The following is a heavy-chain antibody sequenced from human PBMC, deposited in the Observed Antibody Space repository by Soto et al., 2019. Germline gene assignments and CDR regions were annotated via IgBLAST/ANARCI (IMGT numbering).Heavy chain of an antibody. CDR2: IYWDDDK. D-gene: IGHD2-21*01. CDR3: ARLLVAGITYYFDS. Sequence: QITLKESGPPPVKPTQTLTLTCTFSGFSLSSSGVGVGWIRQPPGKALEWLTFIYWDDDKRYSPSLKSRLTITKDTSKNQVVLTLTNMDPVDTATYYCARLLVAGITYYFDSWGQGTLLTVSS. CDR1: GFSLSSSGVG. V-gene: IGHV2-5*02. J-gene: IGHJ4*02.